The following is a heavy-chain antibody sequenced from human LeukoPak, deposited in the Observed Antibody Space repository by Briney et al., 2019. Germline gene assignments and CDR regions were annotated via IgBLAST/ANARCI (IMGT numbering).Heavy chain of an antibody. J-gene: IGHJ4*02. V-gene: IGHV4-30-2*01. D-gene: IGHD3-10*01. CDR3: AGRPYGSGTPFDY. CDR2: IYHSGST. CDR1: GGSISSGGYS. Sequence: SETLSLTCAVSGGSISSGGYSWSWIRQPPGKGLEWIGYIYHSGSTYYNPSLKSRVTIPVDRSKNQFSLKLSSVTAADTAVYYCAGRPYGSGTPFDYWGQGTLVTVSS.